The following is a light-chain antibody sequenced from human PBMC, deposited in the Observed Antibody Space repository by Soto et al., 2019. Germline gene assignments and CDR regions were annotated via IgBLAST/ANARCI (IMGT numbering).Light chain of an antibody. Sequence: QSALTQPPSASGSPGQSVTISCTGTSSDVGGYNYVSWYQQHPGKAPKLMISEVNKRPSGVADRFSGSKSGNTASLTVSGLQAEDEADYYCSSFAGNNNLVFGGGTKVTVL. CDR2: EVN. V-gene: IGLV2-8*01. CDR1: SSDVGGYNY. CDR3: SSFAGNNNLV. J-gene: IGLJ2*01.